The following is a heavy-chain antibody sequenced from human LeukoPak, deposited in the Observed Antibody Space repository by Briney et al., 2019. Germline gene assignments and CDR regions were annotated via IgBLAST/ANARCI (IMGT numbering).Heavy chain of an antibody. CDR3: AKVILPYSGSPRNAHDI. Sequence: PGGSLRLSCAASGFTFSSYAMSWVRQAPGKGLEWVSDIGGSGDGYNTYYGDSVKGRFTISRDNSKNTLYLQANSLRAEDTAVYFCAKVILPYSGSPRNAHDIWGQGTMVTVSS. V-gene: IGHV3-23*01. CDR1: GFTFSSYA. D-gene: IGHD1-26*01. CDR2: IGGSGDGYNT. J-gene: IGHJ3*02.